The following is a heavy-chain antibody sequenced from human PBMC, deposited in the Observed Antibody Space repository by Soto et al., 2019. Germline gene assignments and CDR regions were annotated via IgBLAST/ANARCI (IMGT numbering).Heavy chain of an antibody. J-gene: IGHJ3*02. CDR1: GFTVSSNY. V-gene: IGHV3-53*01. CDR3: ASVGDCSSTSCHNPLAFDI. D-gene: IGHD2-2*02. CDR2: IYSGGST. Sequence: LRLSCAASGFTVSSNYMSWVRQAPGKGLEWVSVIYSGGSTYYADSVKGRFTISRDNSKNTLYLQMNSLRAEDTAVYYCASVGDCSSTSCHNPLAFDIWGQGTMVTVSS.